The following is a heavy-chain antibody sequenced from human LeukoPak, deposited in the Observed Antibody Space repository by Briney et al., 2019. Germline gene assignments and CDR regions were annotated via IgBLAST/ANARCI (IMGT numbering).Heavy chain of an antibody. CDR2: IYHSGST. D-gene: IGHD3-3*01. J-gene: IGHJ4*02. CDR1: GGSISSSSYY. CDR3: ARQSGGFLEWLLTFDY. V-gene: IGHV4-39*01. Sequence: PSETLSLTCSVSGGSISSSSYYWGWIRQPPGKGLEWVGNIYHSGSTYYNPSLKSRVTISVDTSKNQFSLKLSSVTAADTAVYYCARQSGGFLEWLLTFDYWGQGTLVTVSS.